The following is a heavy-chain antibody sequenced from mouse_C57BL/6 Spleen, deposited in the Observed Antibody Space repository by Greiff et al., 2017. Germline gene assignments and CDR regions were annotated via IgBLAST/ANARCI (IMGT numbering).Heavy chain of an antibody. CDR2: IYPGNGDT. CDR1: GYTFTSSW. D-gene: IGHD3-2*01. V-gene: IGHV1-82*01. J-gene: IGHJ3*01. CDR3: ARGETQDKSWLAD. Sequence: VQLQQSGPELVKPGASVKISCKASGYTFTSSWMHWVKQRPGQGLEWIGRIYPGNGDTNYNGKFKGKATLTADKSSSTAYMQRSSLTSEDSAVYCCARGETQDKSWLADWGQGTLVTVSA.